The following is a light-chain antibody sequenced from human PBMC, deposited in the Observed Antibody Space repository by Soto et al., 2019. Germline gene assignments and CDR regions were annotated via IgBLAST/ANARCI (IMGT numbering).Light chain of an antibody. CDR1: KLGDKY. V-gene: IGLV3-1*01. CDR3: QAWDSSTAV. CDR2: QDS. J-gene: IGLJ1*01. Sequence: SYELTQPPSVSVFPGRTASITCSGDKLGDKYACWCQQKPGQSPVLVIYQDSKRPSGIPERFSGSNSGNTATLTISGTQAMDEADYYCQAWDSSTAVFGTGTKVTVL.